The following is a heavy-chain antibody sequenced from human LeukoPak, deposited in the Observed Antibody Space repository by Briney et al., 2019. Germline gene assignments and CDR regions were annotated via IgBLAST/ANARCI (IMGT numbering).Heavy chain of an antibody. V-gene: IGHV5-51*01. D-gene: IGHD6-13*01. CDR1: GYSFTSYW. CDR3: ARQPYSSSWYDDAFDI. CDR2: IYPGDSDT. Sequence: GESLKISCKGSGYSFTSYWIGWVRQMPGKGLEWMGIIYPGDSDTRYSPSFQGQVTISADKSISTAYLQWSSLKASDTAMYYCARQPYSSSWYDDAFDIWGQGTMVTVSS. J-gene: IGHJ3*02.